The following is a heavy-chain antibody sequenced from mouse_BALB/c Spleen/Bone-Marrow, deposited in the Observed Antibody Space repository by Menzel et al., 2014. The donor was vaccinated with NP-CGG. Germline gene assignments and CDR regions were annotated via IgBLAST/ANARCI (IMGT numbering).Heavy chain of an antibody. J-gene: IGHJ4*01. V-gene: IGHV5-6-2*01. CDR3: ARRAFYALDY. CDR2: IYTNDGST. Sequence: EVKLVESGGGLVKVGESLKLSCAASGFTFSTYYMSWVRQTPEKRLELVAAIYTNDGSTYYPDTVEGRFAISRDNAKNTLYLQMSSLKSEDTALYYCARRAFYALDYWGQGTSVTVSS. CDR1: GFTFSTYY.